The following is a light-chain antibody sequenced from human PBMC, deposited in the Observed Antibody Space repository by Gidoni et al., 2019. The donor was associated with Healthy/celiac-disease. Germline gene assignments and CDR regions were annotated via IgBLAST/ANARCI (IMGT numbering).Light chain of an antibody. CDR2: GAA. CDR1: QSVSSSC. CDR3: QQYGSHLELT. Sequence: EIVLTQSSGTLSLSPGERATLSRRASQSVSSSCLAWSQQKPGQAPRLLIYGAASRATGIPDRFSGSGSGTDFTLTISRLEHEDVAVYYCQQYGSHLELTFGEGTKVEIK. J-gene: IGKJ4*01. V-gene: IGKV3-20*01.